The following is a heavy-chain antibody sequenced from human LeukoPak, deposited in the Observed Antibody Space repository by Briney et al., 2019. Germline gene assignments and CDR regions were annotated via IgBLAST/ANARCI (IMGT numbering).Heavy chain of an antibody. Sequence: PGGSLRLSCAASGFTFSSYAMSWVRQAPGKGLEWVSAISGSGSSTYYADSVKGRFTISRDNSKNTLYLQMNSLRAEDTAVYYCAKPYDSSGYYYNCWGQGTLVTVSS. CDR3: AKPYDSSGYYYNC. CDR2: ISGSGSST. D-gene: IGHD3-22*01. V-gene: IGHV3-23*01. CDR1: GFTFSSYA. J-gene: IGHJ4*02.